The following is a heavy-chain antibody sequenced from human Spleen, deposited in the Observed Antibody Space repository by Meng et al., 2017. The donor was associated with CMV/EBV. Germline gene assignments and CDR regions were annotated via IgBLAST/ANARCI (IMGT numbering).Heavy chain of an antibody. CDR1: GGSFSGYY. V-gene: IGHV4-34*01. J-gene: IGHJ6*02. CDR2: INHSGST. Sequence: SETLSLTCAVYGGSFSGYYWSRIRQPPGKGLEWIGEINHSGSTNYNPSLKSRVTISVDTSKNQFSLKLSSVTAADTAVYYCARGVQLRFLEWLPDYYYYGMDVWGQGTTVTVSS. CDR3: ARGVQLRFLEWLPDYYYYGMDV. D-gene: IGHD3-3*01.